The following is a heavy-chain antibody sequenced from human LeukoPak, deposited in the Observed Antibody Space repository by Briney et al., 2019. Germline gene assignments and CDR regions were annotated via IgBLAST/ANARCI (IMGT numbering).Heavy chain of an antibody. CDR3: ARGGRYCSSTSCYGLYYYYMDV. J-gene: IGHJ6*03. Sequence: GASVKVSCKASGYTFTGYYMHWVRQAPGQGLEWMGRINPNSGGTNYAQKFQGRVTMTRDTSISTAYMELSRLRSDDTAVCYCARGGRYCSSTSCYGLYYYYMDVWGKGTTVTVSS. D-gene: IGHD2-2*01. CDR1: GYTFTGYY. CDR2: INPNSGGT. V-gene: IGHV1-2*06.